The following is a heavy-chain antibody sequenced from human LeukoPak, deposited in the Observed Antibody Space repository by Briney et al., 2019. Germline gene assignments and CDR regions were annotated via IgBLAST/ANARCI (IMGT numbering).Heavy chain of an antibody. J-gene: IGHJ4*02. V-gene: IGHV3-21*05. Sequence: PGGSLRLPCAASGFTFTSYSLNWVRQAPGKGLEWVSYITSSGNHIYYADSVKGRFTISRDNAKNSLYLQMNSLRAEDTAVYYCARADYYRFDYWGQGTLVTVSS. CDR1: GFTFTSYS. CDR2: ITSSGNHI. CDR3: ARADYYRFDY. D-gene: IGHD3-22*01.